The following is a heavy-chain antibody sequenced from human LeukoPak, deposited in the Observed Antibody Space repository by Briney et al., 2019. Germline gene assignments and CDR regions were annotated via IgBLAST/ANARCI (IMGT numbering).Heavy chain of an antibody. V-gene: IGHV1-46*01. CDR2: IKPSCGST. D-gene: IGHD3-22*01. CDR1: GYTFTSYY. J-gene: IGHJ3*01. CDR3: ARDRVLYDYDSSGFYQGAFDF. Sequence: ASVKVSCKAAGYTFTSYYMHWVRQAPGQGLEWMGVIKPSCGSTSYAQKFQGRVTMTRDTSTSTVYMELSSLRSEDTAVYYCARDRVLYDYDSSGFYQGAFDFWGPGTMVTVS.